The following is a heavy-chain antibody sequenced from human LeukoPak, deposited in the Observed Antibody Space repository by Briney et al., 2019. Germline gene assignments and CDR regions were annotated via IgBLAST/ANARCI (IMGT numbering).Heavy chain of an antibody. J-gene: IGHJ4*02. CDR3: ASARDFGWEVMWN. D-gene: IGHD6-19*01. CDR1: GGSISSYY. CDR2: ISYSGST. V-gene: IGHV4-59*08. Sequence: SETLSLTCTVSGGSISSYYWSWIRQPPGKGLEWIGYISYSGSTNYNPSLKSRVTMSVDTSKNQFSLKLSSVTAADTAVYYCASARDFGWEVMWNWGQGTLVTVSS.